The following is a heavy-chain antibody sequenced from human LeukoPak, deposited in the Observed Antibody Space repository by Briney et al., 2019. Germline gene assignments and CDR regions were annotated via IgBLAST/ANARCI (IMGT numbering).Heavy chain of an antibody. J-gene: IGHJ6*03. CDR2: IIPIFGTA. Sequence: SVKVSCKASGGTFSSYAISWVRQAPGQGLEWMGGIIPIFGTANYAQKFQGRVTITADKSTSTAYMELSSLRSEDTAVYYCARGPPYGYVYHYYYMDVWGKGTTVTVSS. CDR3: ARGPPYGYVYHYYYMDV. D-gene: IGHD5-18*01. CDR1: GGTFSSYA. V-gene: IGHV1-69*06.